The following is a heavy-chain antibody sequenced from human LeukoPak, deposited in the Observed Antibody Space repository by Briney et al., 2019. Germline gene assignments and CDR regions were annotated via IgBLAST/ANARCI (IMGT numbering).Heavy chain of an antibody. CDR3: ARDLIGRWAAAAFDP. V-gene: IGHV1-69*13. Sequence: GASVKVSCKASGGTFSSYAISWVRQAPGQGLEWMGGIIPIFGTANYAQKFQGRVTITADESTSTAYMELSSLRSEDTAVYYCARDLIGRWAAAAFDPWGQGTLVTVSS. D-gene: IGHD6-13*01. J-gene: IGHJ5*02. CDR1: GGTFSSYA. CDR2: IIPIFGTA.